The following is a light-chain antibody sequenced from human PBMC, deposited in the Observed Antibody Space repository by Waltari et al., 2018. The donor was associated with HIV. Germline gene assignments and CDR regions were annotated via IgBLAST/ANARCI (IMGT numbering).Light chain of an antibody. V-gene: IGKV2-28*01. CDR1: QSLMHSDGYNY. Sequence: DIVMTQSTRSLPVTPGEPASMSCRSSQSLMHSDGYNYLDWYLQKPGQSPPLLFYLGSNRASGVPDRFSGSGSGTDFTLNISTVEADHVVVYHCMHGLPTPWRFGPGPTLDIK. CDR3: MHGLPTPWR. CDR2: LGS. J-gene: IGKJ2*03.